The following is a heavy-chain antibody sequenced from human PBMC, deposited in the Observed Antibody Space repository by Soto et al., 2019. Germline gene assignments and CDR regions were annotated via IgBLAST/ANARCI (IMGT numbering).Heavy chain of an antibody. Sequence: SVKVSCKASGGTFSSYTISWVRQAPGQGLEWMGRIIPILGIANYAQKFQGRVTTTADKSTSTAYMELSSLRSEDTAVYYCASGTIAAAYVHLDYWGQGTLVTVSS. CDR3: ASGTIAAAYVHLDY. V-gene: IGHV1-69*02. CDR1: GGTFSSYT. J-gene: IGHJ4*02. CDR2: IIPILGIA. D-gene: IGHD6-13*01.